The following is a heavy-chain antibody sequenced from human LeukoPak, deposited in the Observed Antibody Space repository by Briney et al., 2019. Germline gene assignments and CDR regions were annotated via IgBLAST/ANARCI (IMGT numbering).Heavy chain of an antibody. CDR1: GFTFSSYE. D-gene: IGHD1-20*01. V-gene: IGHV3-48*03. CDR3: ARATYNWNDEFI. Sequence: GGSLRLSCAASGFTFSSYEMNWVRQAPGKGLEWVSYISSSGSTIYYADSVKGRFTISRDNAKNSLYLQMNSLRAEDTAVYYCARATYNWNDEFIWGQGTMVTVSS. CDR2: ISSSGSTI. J-gene: IGHJ3*02.